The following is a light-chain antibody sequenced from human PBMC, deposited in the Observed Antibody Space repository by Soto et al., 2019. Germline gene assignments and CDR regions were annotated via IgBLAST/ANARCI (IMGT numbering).Light chain of an antibody. CDR2: ATS. J-gene: IGKJ2*03. CDR1: QSVSTIY. V-gene: IGKV3-20*01. Sequence: EIVLTQSPGTLSLSLGERATLSCRASQSVSTIYFAWYQQKPGQAPRLLIYATSSRATGIPDRFSGSGSGTDFTLTISRLEPEDFAVYYCQQYGNSPRYSFGQGTKLEIK. CDR3: QQYGNSPRYS.